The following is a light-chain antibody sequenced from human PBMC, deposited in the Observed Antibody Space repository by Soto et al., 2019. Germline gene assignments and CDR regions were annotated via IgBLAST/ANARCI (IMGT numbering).Light chain of an antibody. Sequence: EIVLTQSPGTLSVSPGERATLSCRASQTISSNNLAWYQQKPGQAPSLLIYGTSSRATGIPDRFSGSGSGTDFTLSISRQEPEDSAIYYCQQYGSWTFGQGTKVEI. CDR3: QQYGSWT. J-gene: IGKJ1*01. V-gene: IGKV3-20*01. CDR1: QTISSNN. CDR2: GTS.